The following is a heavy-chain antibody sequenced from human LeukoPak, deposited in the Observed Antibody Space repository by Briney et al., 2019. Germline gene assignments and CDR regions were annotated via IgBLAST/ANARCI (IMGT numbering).Heavy chain of an antibody. Sequence: GGSLRLSCAASGFTFDDYGMSWVRQAPGKGLEWVSGINWNGGGTGYADSVKGRFTISRDNAKNSLYLQMNSLRAEDTALYYCARGGKHYYGSGSYTVAFDIWGQGTMVTVSS. D-gene: IGHD3-10*01. CDR3: ARGGKHYYGSGSYTVAFDI. V-gene: IGHV3-20*04. CDR1: GFTFDDYG. CDR2: INWNGGGT. J-gene: IGHJ3*02.